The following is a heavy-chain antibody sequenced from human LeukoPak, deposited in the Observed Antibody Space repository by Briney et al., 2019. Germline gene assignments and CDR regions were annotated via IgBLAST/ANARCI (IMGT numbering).Heavy chain of an antibody. J-gene: IGHJ4*02. CDR1: GFTFSSYW. D-gene: IGHD5-12*01. CDR2: IKQDGSEK. CDR3: TRLGGYSGYDYVASDY. V-gene: IGHV3-7*03. Sequence: PGGSLRLSCAASGFTFSSYWMSWVRQAPGKGLEWVANIKQDGSEKYYVDSVKGRLTISRDNAKNSLYLQMNSLRAEDTAVYYCTRLGGYSGYDYVASDYWGQGTLVTVSS.